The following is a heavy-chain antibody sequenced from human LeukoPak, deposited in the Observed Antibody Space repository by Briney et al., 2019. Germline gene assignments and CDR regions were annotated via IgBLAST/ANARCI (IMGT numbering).Heavy chain of an antibody. CDR1: GGSFSGYY. Sequence: SETLSLTCAVYGGSFSGYYWSWIRQPPGKGLEWIGEINHSGSTNYNPSLTSRVTISVDTSKNRFSLKLSSVTAADTAVYYCVKDRGAMAGYFYYYYMDVWGKGTTVTISS. D-gene: IGHD6-19*01. CDR2: INHSGST. CDR3: VKDRGAMAGYFYYYYMDV. J-gene: IGHJ6*03. V-gene: IGHV4-34*01.